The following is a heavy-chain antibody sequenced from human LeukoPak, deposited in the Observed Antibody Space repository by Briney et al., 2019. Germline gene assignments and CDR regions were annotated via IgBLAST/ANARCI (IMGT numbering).Heavy chain of an antibody. V-gene: IGHV4-59*12. CDR1: GGSISSYY. CDR2: IYYSGSA. D-gene: IGHD2-2*01. Sequence: TSETLSLTCTVSGGSISSYYWSWIRQPPGKGLEWIGYIYYSGSAYYNPSLKSRVDISFDTSKNQFSLRMTSVTAADSAIYFCARIRISSTSQNYFDPWGQGTLVTVSS. CDR3: ARIRISSTSQNYFDP. J-gene: IGHJ5*02.